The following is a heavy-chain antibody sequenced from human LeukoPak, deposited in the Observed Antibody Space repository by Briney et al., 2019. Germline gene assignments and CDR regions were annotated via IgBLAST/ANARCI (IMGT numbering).Heavy chain of an antibody. Sequence: ASVKVSCKASGYTFTGYYMHWVRQAPGQGLEWMGWINPNSGGTNYAQKFQGRVTMTRDTSISTAYMELSSLRSEDTAVYYCARGGNAAAAYYFDYWGQGTLVTVSS. D-gene: IGHD2-2*01. V-gene: IGHV1-2*02. CDR1: GYTFTGYY. J-gene: IGHJ4*02. CDR2: INPNSGGT. CDR3: ARGGNAAAAYYFDY.